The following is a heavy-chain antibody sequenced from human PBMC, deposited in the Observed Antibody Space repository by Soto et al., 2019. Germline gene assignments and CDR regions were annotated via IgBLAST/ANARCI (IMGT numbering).Heavy chain of an antibody. D-gene: IGHD2-15*01. CDR2: IYHSGST. J-gene: IGHJ4*02. CDR1: GGSISSGGYS. V-gene: IGHV4-30-2*01. Sequence: SETLSLTCAVSGGSISSGGYSWSWIRQPPGKGLEWIGYIYHSGSTYYNPSLKSRVTISVDRSKNQFSLKLSSVTAADTAVYYCARGGVVVAIFDYWGQGTLVTVSS. CDR3: ARGGVVVAIFDY.